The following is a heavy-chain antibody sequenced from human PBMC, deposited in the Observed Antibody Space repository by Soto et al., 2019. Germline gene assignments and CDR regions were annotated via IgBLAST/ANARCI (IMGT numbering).Heavy chain of an antibody. D-gene: IGHD3-3*01. CDR1: GGSFSGYY. CDR3: ARVSPPLYYVFWSGRPWRWLFDY. CDR2: INHSGST. Sequence: PSETLSLTCAVYGGSFSGYYWSWIRQPPGKGLEWIGEINHSGSTNYNPSLKSRVTISVDTSKNQFSLKLSSVTAADTAVYYCARVSPPLYYVFWSGRPWRWLFDYWGQGTLVPVSS. V-gene: IGHV4-34*01. J-gene: IGHJ4*02.